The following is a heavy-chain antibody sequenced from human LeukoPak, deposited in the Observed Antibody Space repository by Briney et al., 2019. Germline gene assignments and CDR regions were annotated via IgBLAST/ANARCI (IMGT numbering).Heavy chain of an antibody. Sequence: GGSLRLSCAASGFTFSSYSMIWVRQAPGKGLEWVSCISSSSSYIYYADSVKGRFTISRDNAKNSLYLQMNSLRDEDTAVYYCARAHNWKYGSFDFWGQGTLVTVSS. J-gene: IGHJ4*02. CDR2: ISSSSSYI. CDR1: GFTFSSYS. D-gene: IGHD1-7*01. CDR3: ARAHNWKYGSFDF. V-gene: IGHV3-21*01.